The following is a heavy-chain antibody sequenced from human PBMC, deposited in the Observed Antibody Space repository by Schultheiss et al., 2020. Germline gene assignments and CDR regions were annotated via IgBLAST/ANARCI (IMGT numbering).Heavy chain of an antibody. CDR1: GSTFNNYN. D-gene: IGHD2-2*01. J-gene: IGHJ4*02. CDR2: ISSSSSTI. CDR3: ARETRYCSSTSCYVLDY. Sequence: GESLKISCAASGSTFNNYNMNWVRQAPGKGLEWVSYISSSSSTIYYADSVKGRFTISRDNAKNSLYLQMNSLRAEDTAVYYCARETRYCSSTSCYVLDYWGQGTLVTVSS. V-gene: IGHV3-48*01.